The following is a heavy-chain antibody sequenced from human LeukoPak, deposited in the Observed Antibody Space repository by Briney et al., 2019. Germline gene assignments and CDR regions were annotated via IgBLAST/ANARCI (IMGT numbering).Heavy chain of an antibody. J-gene: IGHJ5*02. CDR2: IYSDGST. CDR3: SRTQYYYDSSGYYYVDWFDP. CDR1: GFTFSSNY. Sequence: GGSLRLSCAASGFTFSSNYMSWVRQAPGKGLEWVSIIYSDGSTYYADSVKGRFTISRDNSKNTLYLQMNSLRAEDTAVYYCSRTQYYYDSSGYYYVDWFDPWGQGTLVTVSS. V-gene: IGHV3-53*01. D-gene: IGHD3-22*01.